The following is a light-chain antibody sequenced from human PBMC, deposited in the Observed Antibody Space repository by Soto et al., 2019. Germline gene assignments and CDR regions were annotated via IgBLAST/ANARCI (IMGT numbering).Light chain of an antibody. CDR1: QSMSSW. Sequence: DIQMTQSPSTLSASVGDKVTITCRASQSMSSWLAWYQQKPGKAPKLLIYKASILESGVPSRFSGSGSGTEFTLTISILQPDDFATYYRQQYQSYSPFGQGTKVEIK. J-gene: IGKJ1*01. CDR3: QQYQSYSP. CDR2: KAS. V-gene: IGKV1-5*03.